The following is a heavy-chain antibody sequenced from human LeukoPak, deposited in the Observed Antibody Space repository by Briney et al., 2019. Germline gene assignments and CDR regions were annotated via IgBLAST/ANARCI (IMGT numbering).Heavy chain of an antibody. V-gene: IGHV3-30*18. CDR1: GFTFSSYG. J-gene: IGHJ4*02. D-gene: IGHD3-10*01. Sequence: PGGSLRLSCAASGFTFSSYGMHWVRQAPGKGLEWVAVISYDGSNKYYADSVKGRFTISRDNSKNTLYLQMNSLRAEDTAVYYCAKLVWFGELFDYWGQATLVTVSS. CDR2: ISYDGSNK. CDR3: AKLVWFGELFDY.